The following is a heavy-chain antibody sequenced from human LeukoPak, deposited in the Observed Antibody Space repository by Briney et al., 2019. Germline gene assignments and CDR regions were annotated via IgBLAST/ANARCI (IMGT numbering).Heavy chain of an antibody. Sequence: SETLSLTCTVSGGSISSSSYYWGWIRQPPGKGLEWIGRIYYSGSTYYNPSLKSRVTISVDTSKNQFSLKLSSVTAADTAVYYCARQGYCSGGSCYNSLGAFDIWGQGTMVTVSS. CDR2: IYYSGST. CDR1: GGSISSSSYY. J-gene: IGHJ3*02. D-gene: IGHD2-15*01. CDR3: ARQGYCSGGSCYNSLGAFDI. V-gene: IGHV4-39*01.